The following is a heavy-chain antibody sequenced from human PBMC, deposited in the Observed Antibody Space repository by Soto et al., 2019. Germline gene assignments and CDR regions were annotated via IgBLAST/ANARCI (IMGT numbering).Heavy chain of an antibody. D-gene: IGHD7-27*01. Sequence: GGSLRLSCVASGFPFDSYGIHWVRRAPGKGLEWVATIGFAGNNKYYADSVKGRFTISRDNSKNTLYLHINSLKVDDTAMYYCARAQSTGWHYFDYWGPVILFTV. J-gene: IGHJ4*02. CDR1: GFPFDSYG. CDR3: ARAQSTGWHYFDY. V-gene: IGHV3-33*01. CDR2: IGFAGNNK.